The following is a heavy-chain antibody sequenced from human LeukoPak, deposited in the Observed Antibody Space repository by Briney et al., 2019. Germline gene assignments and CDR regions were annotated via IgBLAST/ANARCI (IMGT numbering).Heavy chain of an antibody. D-gene: IGHD4-17*01. V-gene: IGHV4-59*01. CDR3: ARDDYGDYVFDY. CDR2: IHYSGST. Sequence: SETLSLTCTVSGGSISSYYWSWIRQPPGKGLEWIGYIHYSGSTNYNPSLKSRVTISVDTSKNQFSLKLSSVTAADTAVYYCARDDYGDYVFDYWGQGTLVTVSS. J-gene: IGHJ4*02. CDR1: GGSISSYY.